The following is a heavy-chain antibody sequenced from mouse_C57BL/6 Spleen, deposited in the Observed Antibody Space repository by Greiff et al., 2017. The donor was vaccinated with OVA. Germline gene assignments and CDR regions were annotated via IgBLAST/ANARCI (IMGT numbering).Heavy chain of an antibody. V-gene: IGHV3-6*01. CDR1: GYSITSGYY. CDR3: ARSIYYGSRYYSDN. J-gene: IGHJ2*01. CDR2: ISFECSN. Sequence: EVKLMESGPGLVKPSQTLSLTCSVTGYSITSGYYWNCVRKGPGNKLEWMSYISFECSNDYNPSLKNRVCITRDTSKKQFLLKLKSVTTEDTATYNCARSIYYGSRYYSDNWGQGTTLT. D-gene: IGHD2-1*01.